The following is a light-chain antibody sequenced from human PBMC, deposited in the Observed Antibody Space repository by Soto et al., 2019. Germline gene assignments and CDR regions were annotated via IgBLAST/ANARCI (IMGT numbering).Light chain of an antibody. CDR3: QQSYSTRWT. CDR1: QSISSY. V-gene: IGKV1-39*01. Sequence: DIQMTQSPSSLSASVGDRVTITCRVSQSISSYLNWYQPQPGKAPKLLIYAASSLQSGVPSRFSGRGSGTDFTRTISSLQPEDVATDYCQQSYSTRWTFGQGTKVDIK. CDR2: AAS. J-gene: IGKJ1*01.